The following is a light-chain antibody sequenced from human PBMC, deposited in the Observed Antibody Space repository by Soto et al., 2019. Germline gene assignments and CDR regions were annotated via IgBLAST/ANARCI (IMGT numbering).Light chain of an antibody. CDR3: QQRSNWPWT. Sequence: EIVLTQSPGTLSLSPGKRATLSCRASQSVSSYLAWYQHKPGQAPRLLIYDASNRATGIPARFSGSGSGTDFTLTISSLEPEDFAVYYCQQRSNWPWTFGQGTKVDIK. CDR1: QSVSSY. V-gene: IGKV3-11*01. CDR2: DAS. J-gene: IGKJ1*01.